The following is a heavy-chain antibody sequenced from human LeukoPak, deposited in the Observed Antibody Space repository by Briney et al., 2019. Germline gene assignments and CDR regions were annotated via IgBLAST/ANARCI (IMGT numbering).Heavy chain of an antibody. Sequence: PGASVKVSCKASGYTFTGHYMHWVRQAPGQGLEWMGWISPNSGDTDYAQRFQGRVTMTRDTSISTAYMELSRLRSDDTAVYYCARAAIALAGDYHYHYMDVWGKWTTVTVSS. V-gene: IGHV1-2*02. CDR2: ISPNSGDT. D-gene: IGHD6-19*01. CDR3: ARAAIALAGDYHYHYMDV. CDR1: GYTFTGHY. J-gene: IGHJ6*03.